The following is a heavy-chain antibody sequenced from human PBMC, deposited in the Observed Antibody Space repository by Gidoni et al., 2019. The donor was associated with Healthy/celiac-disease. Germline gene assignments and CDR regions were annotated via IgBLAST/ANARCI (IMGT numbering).Heavy chain of an antibody. CDR1: GGSFSGYY. Sequence: QVQLQQWGAGVLKPSETLSLTCAVYGGSFSGYYWSWIRQPPGKGLEWIGEINHSGSTNYNPSLKSRVTISVDTSKNQFSLKLSSVTAADTAVYYCAREWGVYGDYYYFDYWGQGTLVTVSS. V-gene: IGHV4-34*01. J-gene: IGHJ4*02. D-gene: IGHD4-17*01. CDR2: INHSGST. CDR3: AREWGVYGDYYYFDY.